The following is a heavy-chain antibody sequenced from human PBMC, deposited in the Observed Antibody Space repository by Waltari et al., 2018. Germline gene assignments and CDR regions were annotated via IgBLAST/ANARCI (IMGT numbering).Heavy chain of an antibody. D-gene: IGHD6-19*01. V-gene: IGHV4-31*03. J-gene: IGHJ4*02. Sequence: QVQLQESGPGLVKPSQTLSLTCTVSGGSIRRGGYYWSWIRQHPGKGLEWIGYIYHSGSTYYNPSLKSRVTISVDRSKNQFSLKLSSVTAADTAVYYCARVGIAVAGGFDYWGQGTLVTVSS. CDR3: ARVGIAVAGGFDY. CDR2: IYHSGST. CDR1: GGSIRRGGYY.